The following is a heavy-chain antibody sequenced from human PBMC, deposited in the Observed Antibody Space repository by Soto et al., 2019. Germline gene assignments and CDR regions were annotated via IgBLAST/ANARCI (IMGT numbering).Heavy chain of an antibody. CDR3: ARDKITGLFDY. V-gene: IGHV4-4*02. D-gene: IGHD2-8*02. J-gene: IGHJ4*02. CDR2: IHHTGRT. CDR1: GGSISSSDW. Sequence: SETLSLTCAVSGGSISSSDWWTWVRQPPGKGLEWIGEIHHTGRTYYNPSHQSRVTISVDTSKNQFSLKLTSVTAADTAVYYCARDKITGLFDYWGQGTLVTVSS.